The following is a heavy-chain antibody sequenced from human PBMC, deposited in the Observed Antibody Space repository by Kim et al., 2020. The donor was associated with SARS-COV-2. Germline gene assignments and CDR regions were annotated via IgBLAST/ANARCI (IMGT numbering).Heavy chain of an antibody. CDR2: ISNGGN. D-gene: IGHD1-26*01. CDR1: GFILSDYT. CDR3: YSAWVANVSIVGYNMEV. Sequence: GGSLRLSCAASGFILSDYTMNWVRQAPGKGLEWVSVISNGGNYYAYDIKRRGSISIDDDSDTQLLHLNINSGDDEAAAYYYSAWVANVSIVGYNMEVKG. V-gene: IGHV3-66*02. J-gene: IGHJ6*03.